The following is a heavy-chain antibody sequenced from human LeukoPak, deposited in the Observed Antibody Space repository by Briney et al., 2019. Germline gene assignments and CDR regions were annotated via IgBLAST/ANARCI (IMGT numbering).Heavy chain of an antibody. D-gene: IGHD2-2*01. CDR2: ISSGSSHI. V-gene: IGHV3-21*01. CDR3: ARAGGGGYCSSTSCYGHVFRVPGAFDI. Sequence: GGSLRLSCAASGCTISSYSMNWVRQAPGKGLEWVSFISSGSSHIYYADSVKGRFTISRDNAKNSLYLQMNTLRAEDTAVYYCARAGGGGYCSSTSCYGHVFRVPGAFDIWGQGTMVTVSS. J-gene: IGHJ3*02. CDR1: GCTISSYS.